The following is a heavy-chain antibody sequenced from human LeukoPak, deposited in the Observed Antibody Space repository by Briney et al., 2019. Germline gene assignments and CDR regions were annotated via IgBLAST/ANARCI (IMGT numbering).Heavy chain of an antibody. Sequence: PGGSLRLSCAASGFTFSSYWMSWVRQAPGKGLEWVANIKQDGSEKYYVDSVKGRFTISRDNAKNSLYLQMNSLRAEDTAVYYCARDPSLWFGEHTPVYWGQGTLVTVSS. CDR2: IKQDGSEK. V-gene: IGHV3-7*01. CDR3: ARDPSLWFGEHTPVY. D-gene: IGHD3-10*01. CDR1: GFTFSSYW. J-gene: IGHJ4*02.